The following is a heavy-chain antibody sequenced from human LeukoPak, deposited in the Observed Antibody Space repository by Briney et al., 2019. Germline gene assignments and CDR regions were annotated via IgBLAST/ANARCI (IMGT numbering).Heavy chain of an antibody. D-gene: IGHD1-26*01. Sequence: GRSLRLSCAASGFTFSSYGMHWVRQAPGKGLEWVSAISGIGDTTHYADSVKGRFTIPRDNSKNTLFLQMDSLRGEDTAVYYCAKRVVVGATSPYSDFQHWGQGTLVTVSS. CDR1: GFTFSSYG. CDR2: ISGIGDTT. CDR3: AKRVVVGATSPYSDFQH. V-gene: IGHV3-23*01. J-gene: IGHJ1*01.